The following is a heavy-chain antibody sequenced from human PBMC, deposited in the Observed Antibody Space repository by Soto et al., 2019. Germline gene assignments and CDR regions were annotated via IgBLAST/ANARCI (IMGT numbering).Heavy chain of an antibody. J-gene: IGHJ4*02. CDR3: ARDSYYYDSSGLDY. V-gene: IGHV3-7*01. Sequence: GGSLRLSCAASGFTFSSYWMSWVRQAPGKGLEWVANIKQDGSEKYYVDSVKGRFTISRDNAKNSLYLQMNSLRAEDTAVYYCARDSYYYDSSGLDYWGQGTLVTVSS. CDR2: IKQDGSEK. CDR1: GFTFSSYW. D-gene: IGHD3-22*01.